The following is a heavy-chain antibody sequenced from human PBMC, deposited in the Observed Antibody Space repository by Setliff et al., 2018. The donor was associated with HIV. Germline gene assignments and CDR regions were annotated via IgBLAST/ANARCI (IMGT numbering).Heavy chain of an antibody. J-gene: IGHJ6*03. CDR1: GGSISSYY. V-gene: IGHV4-59*01. CDR2: IYYSGST. D-gene: IGHD3-10*02. CDR3: ARGHMLITYYYYDYMDV. Sequence: SETLSLTCTVSGGSISSYYWSWIRQPPGKGLEWIGYIYYSGSTNDNPSLKSRVTISVDTSKNQFSLKLSSVTAADTAVYYCARGHMLITYYYYDYMDVWGKGTTVTVSS.